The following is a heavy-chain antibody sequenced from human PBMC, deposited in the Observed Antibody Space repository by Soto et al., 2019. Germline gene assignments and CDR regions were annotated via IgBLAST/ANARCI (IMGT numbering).Heavy chain of an antibody. J-gene: IGHJ6*02. CDR3: ARDLLRTRTSYYYYGMDV. CDR2: ISAYNGNT. V-gene: IGHV1-18*01. D-gene: IGHD3-22*01. CDR1: GYTFTSYG. Sequence: ASVKVSCKASGYTFTSYGISWVRQAPGQGLEWMGWISAYNGNTNYAQKLQGRVTMTTDTSKNQFSLKLSSVTAADTAVYYCARDLLRTRTSYYYYGMDVWGQGTTVTVSS.